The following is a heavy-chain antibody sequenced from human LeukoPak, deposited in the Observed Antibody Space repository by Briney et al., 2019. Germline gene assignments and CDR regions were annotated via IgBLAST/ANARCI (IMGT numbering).Heavy chain of an antibody. Sequence: GESLKISCKGSGYSFTSYWIGWVRQMPGKGLEWMEIIYPGDYDTRYSPSFQGQVTIPADKSISTAYLQWSSLKASDTAMYYCARLGSSEYCTNGVCPNWFDPWGQGTLVTVSS. CDR3: ARLGSSEYCTNGVCPNWFDP. D-gene: IGHD2-8*01. J-gene: IGHJ5*02. V-gene: IGHV5-51*01. CDR2: IYPGDYDT. CDR1: GYSFTSYW.